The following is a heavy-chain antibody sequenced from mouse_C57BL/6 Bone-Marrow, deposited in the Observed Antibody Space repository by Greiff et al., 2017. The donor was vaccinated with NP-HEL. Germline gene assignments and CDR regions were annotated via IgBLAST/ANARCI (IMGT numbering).Heavy chain of an antibody. CDR3: ARYDYYYYAMDY. J-gene: IGHJ4*01. Sequence: QLQESGPELVQPGASVKISCKASGYSFTDYNMNWVKQSHGKSLEWIGVINPNSGTTSYNQKFKGKATLTVDQSSSTAYMQLNSLTSEDSAVYYCARYDYYYYAMDYWGQGTSVTVSA. D-gene: IGHD2-4*01. V-gene: IGHV1-39*01. CDR1: GYSFTDYN. CDR2: INPNSGTT.